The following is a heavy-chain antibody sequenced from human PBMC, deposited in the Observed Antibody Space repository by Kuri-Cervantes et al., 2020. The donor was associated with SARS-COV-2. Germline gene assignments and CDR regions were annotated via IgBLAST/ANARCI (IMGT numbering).Heavy chain of an antibody. CDR1: GGSISSSSYY. CDR2: IYYSGST. Sequence: SCTVSGGSISSSSYYWGWIRQPPGKGLEWIGSIYYSGSTYYNPSLKSRVTISVDTSKNQFSLKLSSVTAADTAVYYCARGYYYYYYMDVWGKGTTVTVSS. J-gene: IGHJ6*03. V-gene: IGHV4-39*07. CDR3: ARGYYYYYYMDV.